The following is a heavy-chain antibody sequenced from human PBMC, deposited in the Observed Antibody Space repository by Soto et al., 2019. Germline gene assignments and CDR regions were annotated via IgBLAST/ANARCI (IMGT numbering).Heavy chain of an antibody. CDR1: GGSISSGGYS. Sequence: SETLSLTCAVSGGSISSGGYSWSWIRQPPGKGLEWIGYIYHSGSTYYNPSLKSRVTISVDRSKNQFSLKLSSVTAADTAVYYCTRRHSSSSLDYCGQGTLVTVSS. D-gene: IGHD6-6*01. CDR2: IYHSGST. J-gene: IGHJ4*02. V-gene: IGHV4-30-2*01. CDR3: TRRHSSSSLDY.